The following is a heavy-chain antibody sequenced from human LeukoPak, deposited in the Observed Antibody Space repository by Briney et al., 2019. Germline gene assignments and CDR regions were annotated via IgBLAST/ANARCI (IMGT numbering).Heavy chain of an antibody. CDR3: ARLGPYDYVWGSYLRSRAAFDY. D-gene: IGHD3-16*02. J-gene: IGHJ4*02. Sequence: SETLSLTCAVYGGSFSGYYWSWIRQPPGKRLEWIGEINHSGSTNYNPSLKSRVTISVDTSKNQFSLKLSSVTAADTAVYYCARLGPYDYVWGSYLRSRAAFDYWGQGTLVTVSS. CDR1: GGSFSGYY. CDR2: INHSGST. V-gene: IGHV4-34*01.